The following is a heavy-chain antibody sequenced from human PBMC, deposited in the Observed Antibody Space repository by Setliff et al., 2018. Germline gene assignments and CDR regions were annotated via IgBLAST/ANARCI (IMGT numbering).Heavy chain of an antibody. Sequence: PGGSLRLSCAASGITISSYWMQWVRQAPGKGPVWVSYISIDGSSTEYAGSVKGRFTISRDNSKNTLHLEMNSLRAEDTGLYYCAKDWGYYYYYMDVWGSGTTVTVSS. V-gene: IGHV3-74*01. D-gene: IGHD3-16*01. J-gene: IGHJ6*03. CDR2: ISIDGSST. CDR1: GITISSYW. CDR3: AKDWGYYYYYMDV.